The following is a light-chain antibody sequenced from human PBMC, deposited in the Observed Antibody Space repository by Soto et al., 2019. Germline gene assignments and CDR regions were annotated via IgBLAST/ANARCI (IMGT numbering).Light chain of an antibody. J-gene: IGLJ3*02. CDR1: SSNIGSEA. Sequence: QSVLTQPPSASGTPGQRVTISCSGSSSNIGSEAVNWYQQLPGTAPKLLIYSNNQRPSGVPDRFSGSKSGTSASLAISGLQSEDEADCYCAAWDDNLNGPVFGGGTKLTVL. V-gene: IGLV1-44*01. CDR2: SNN. CDR3: AAWDDNLNGPV.